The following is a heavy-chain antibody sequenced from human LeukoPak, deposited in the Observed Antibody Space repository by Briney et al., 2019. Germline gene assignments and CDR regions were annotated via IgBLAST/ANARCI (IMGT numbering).Heavy chain of an antibody. Sequence: NPSETLSLTCAVSGGSISSGGYSWSWIRQPPGKGLEWIGYIYHSGSTYYNPSLKSRVTISVDRSKNRFSLKLSSVTAADTAVYYCARDGPVSAFDIWGQGTMVTVSS. CDR3: ARDGPVSAFDI. CDR2: IYHSGST. CDR1: GGSISSGGYS. J-gene: IGHJ3*02. V-gene: IGHV4-30-2*01.